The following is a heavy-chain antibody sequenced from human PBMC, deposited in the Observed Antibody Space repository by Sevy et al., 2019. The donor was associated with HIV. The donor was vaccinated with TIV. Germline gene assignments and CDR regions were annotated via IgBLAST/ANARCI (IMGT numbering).Heavy chain of an antibody. CDR1: GFTFRNYV. D-gene: IGHD3-10*01. J-gene: IGHJ3*02. Sequence: GESLKISCAASGFTFRNYVMNWVRQPPGKGLEWVSVISDGGGTTYDADSVKGRFTISRDDSKSTLYLQMNSLRVEDTAVYFCAKRVAGALAALDIWCQGTMVTVSS. CDR3: AKRVAGALAALDI. V-gene: IGHV3-23*01. CDR2: ISDGGGTT.